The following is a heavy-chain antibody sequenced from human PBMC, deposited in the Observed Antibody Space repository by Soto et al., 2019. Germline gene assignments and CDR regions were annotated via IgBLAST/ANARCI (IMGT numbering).Heavy chain of an antibody. V-gene: IGHV3-30*18. J-gene: IGHJ4*02. CDR2: ISYDGSNK. CDR1: GFTFSSYG. Sequence: QVQLVESGGGVVQPGRSPRLSCAASGFTFSSYGMHWVRQAPGKGLEWVAVISYDGSNKYYADSVKGRFTISRDNSKNTLYLQMNSLRAEDTAVYYCAKDLLVVGATPAYYWGQGTLVTVSS. D-gene: IGHD1-26*01. CDR3: AKDLLVVGATPAYY.